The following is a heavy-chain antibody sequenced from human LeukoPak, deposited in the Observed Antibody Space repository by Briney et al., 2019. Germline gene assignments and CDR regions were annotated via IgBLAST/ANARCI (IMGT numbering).Heavy chain of an antibody. J-gene: IGHJ4*02. CDR2: ISSVVVST. CDR3: AKGLPQGY. D-gene: IGHD3-16*01. Sequence: GGSLRLSCAASGFTFSSYAMSWVRQAPGKGLEWVSTISSVVVSTFHADSVKGRFTISRDNSKNTLYMQMHSLRAEDTAVYYCAKGLPQGYWGQGTLVTVSS. V-gene: IGHV3-23*01. CDR1: GFTFSSYA.